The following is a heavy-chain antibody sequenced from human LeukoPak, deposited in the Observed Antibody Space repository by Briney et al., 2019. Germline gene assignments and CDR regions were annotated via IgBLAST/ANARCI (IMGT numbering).Heavy chain of an antibody. CDR3: ARANYGSGRAAFDI. Sequence: GSLRLSCAASGFTFSSYWMHWVRQAPGKGLVWVSRINSDGSSTSYADSVKGRFTISRDNAKNTLYLQMNSLRAEDTAVYYCARANYGSGRAAFDIWGQGTMVTVSS. CDR2: INSDGSST. D-gene: IGHD3-10*01. V-gene: IGHV3-74*01. CDR1: GFTFSSYW. J-gene: IGHJ3*02.